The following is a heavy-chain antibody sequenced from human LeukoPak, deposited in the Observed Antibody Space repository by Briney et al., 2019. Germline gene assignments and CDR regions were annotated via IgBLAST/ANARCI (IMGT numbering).Heavy chain of an antibody. CDR2: IKADGTEK. Sequence: GGSLRLSCAASGFTFGTSWMDWVRQAPGKGLEWVANIKADGTEKYYVDSVRGRFTISRDNAKNSLDLQMNSLRAEDTAVYYCARAAYSSTWYSRYFDLWGRGTLVTVSS. D-gene: IGHD6-13*01. CDR3: ARAAYSSTWYSRYFDL. CDR1: GFTFGTSW. J-gene: IGHJ2*01. V-gene: IGHV3-7*01.